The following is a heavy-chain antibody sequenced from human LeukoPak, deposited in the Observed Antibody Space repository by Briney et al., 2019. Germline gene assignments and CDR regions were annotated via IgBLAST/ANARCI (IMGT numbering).Heavy chain of an antibody. V-gene: IGHV4-59*01. J-gene: IGHJ4*02. CDR3: ARVAPSQWLLLPNYFDY. D-gene: IGHD3-22*01. CDR1: GGSIRSYY. Sequence: RSSETLSLTCTVSGGSIRSYYWSWIRQPPGKGLEWIGYIYYTGSTKYNSSLKSQVTISVDTSKNQFSLKLSSVTAADTAVYYCARVAPSQWLLLPNYFDYWGQETLVAVSS. CDR2: IYYTGST.